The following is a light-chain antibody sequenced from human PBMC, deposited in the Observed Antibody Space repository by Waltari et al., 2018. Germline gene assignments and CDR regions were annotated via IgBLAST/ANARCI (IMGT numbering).Light chain of an antibody. CDR3: AAWDDSLKVVL. CDR2: SHV. Sequence: QSMLTQPPSASGSPGQRVSISCSGGSSNIGSTALNWYKQLPGTAPKLLMYSHVIRPSGVPDRFSGSRSGTSGSLAISGLQSEDEADYYCAAWDDSLKVVLFGGGTKLTVL. CDR1: SSNIGSTA. V-gene: IGLV1-44*01. J-gene: IGLJ2*01.